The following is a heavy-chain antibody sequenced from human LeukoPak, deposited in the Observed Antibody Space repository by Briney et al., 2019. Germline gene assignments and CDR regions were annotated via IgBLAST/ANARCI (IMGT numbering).Heavy chain of an antibody. CDR2: FYSGCVT. D-gene: IGHD3-22*01. J-gene: IGHJ4*02. CDR1: GFTVSNSY. CDR3: ARNYYDSSAYYYFDY. Sequence: GGSLRLSCTASGFTVSNSYMKWVGQAPGKGVEWVSLFYSGCVTYYAASVKVRFTISRDNSNNTLYLQMNSLRAEDTAVYYCARNYYDSSAYYYFDYWGQGTLVTVSS. V-gene: IGHV3-66*01.